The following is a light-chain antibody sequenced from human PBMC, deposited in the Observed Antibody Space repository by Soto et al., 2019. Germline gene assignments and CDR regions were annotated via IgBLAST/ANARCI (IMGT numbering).Light chain of an antibody. CDR3: QQYKNRPPIT. V-gene: IGKV3-15*01. CDR2: GAS. CDR1: QSVSSN. Sequence: EIVMTQSPATLSVSPGASATLSCTASQSVSSNLAWYQQKPGQVPRVLIYGASTRATEIPARFSGSGSGTEFTLTIDSLQSEDFAVYYCQQYKNRPPITFGQGTRLEIK. J-gene: IGKJ5*01.